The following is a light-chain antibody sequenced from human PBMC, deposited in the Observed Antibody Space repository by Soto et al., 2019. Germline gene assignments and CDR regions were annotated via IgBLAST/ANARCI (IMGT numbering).Light chain of an antibody. Sequence: DIQMTQSPSTLSASVGDRVTITCRASQSISTWLAWYQQKPGKAPKVLIYKASSLETVVPPRFSGSGSGTEFTLTISSLQPGDVATYDGQQYDSYPYTFGQGTKLEIK. CDR3: QQYDSYPYT. CDR2: KAS. CDR1: QSISTW. V-gene: IGKV1-5*03. J-gene: IGKJ2*01.